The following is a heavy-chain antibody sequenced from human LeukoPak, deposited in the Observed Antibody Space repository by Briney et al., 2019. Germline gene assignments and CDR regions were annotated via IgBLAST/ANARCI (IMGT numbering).Heavy chain of an antibody. J-gene: IGHJ4*02. CDR1: GGSFSGYY. CDR2: INHSGST. V-gene: IGHV4-34*01. D-gene: IGHD1-7*01. CDR3: ARDRSGVTGTTFVYFDY. Sequence: SETLSLTCAVYGGSFSGYYWSWIRQRPGKGLERIGEINHSGSTNYNPSLKSRVTISVDTSKNQFSLKLSSVTAADTAVYYCARDRSGVTGTTFVYFDYWGQGTLVTVPS.